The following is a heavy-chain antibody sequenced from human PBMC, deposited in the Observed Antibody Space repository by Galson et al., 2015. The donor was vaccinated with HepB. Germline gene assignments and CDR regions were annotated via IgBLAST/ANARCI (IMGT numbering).Heavy chain of an antibody. CDR3: AKDSYDTSGYYEQYYYYGMDV. Sequence: SLRLSCAASGFTFNNYGMHWVRQAPGKGLEWVAVISYHGGNQYYADSVKGRFTISRDNPKSTLYLQMSRLRPEDTAVYYCAKDSYDTSGYYEQYYYYGMDVWGQGTTVTVSS. CDR2: ISYHGGNQ. D-gene: IGHD3-22*01. V-gene: IGHV3-30*18. J-gene: IGHJ6*02. CDR1: GFTFNNYG.